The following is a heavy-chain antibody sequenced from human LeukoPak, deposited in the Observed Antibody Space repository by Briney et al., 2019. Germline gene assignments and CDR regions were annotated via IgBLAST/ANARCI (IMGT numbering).Heavy chain of an antibody. J-gene: IGHJ4*02. Sequence: SGGSLRLXCGASGLTFSNYGMMWVRQAPGKGLVWVSYINNDGRSTTYADSVKGRFTISRDNAKNTLYLQMNSLRAEDTAMYYCARNYNGMSCWGQGTLVIVSS. V-gene: IGHV3-74*01. CDR2: INNDGRST. CDR3: ARNYNGMSC. CDR1: GLTFSNYG. D-gene: IGHD1-26*01.